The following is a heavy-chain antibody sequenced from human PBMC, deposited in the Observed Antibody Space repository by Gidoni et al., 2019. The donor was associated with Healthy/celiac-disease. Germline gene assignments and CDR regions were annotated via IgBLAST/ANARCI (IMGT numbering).Heavy chain of an antibody. CDR3: ARVGGYYDILTGYYHDAFDI. CDR2: ISSSSSYI. V-gene: IGHV3-21*01. D-gene: IGHD3-9*01. Sequence: EVQLVESGGGLVKPGGSLRLSCAASGFTFSSYGMTWVRQAPGKGLEWVSSISSSSSYIYYADSVKGRFTISRDNAKNSLYLQMNSLRAEDTAVYYCARVGGYYDILTGYYHDAFDIWGQGTMVTVSS. J-gene: IGHJ3*02. CDR1: GFTFSSYG.